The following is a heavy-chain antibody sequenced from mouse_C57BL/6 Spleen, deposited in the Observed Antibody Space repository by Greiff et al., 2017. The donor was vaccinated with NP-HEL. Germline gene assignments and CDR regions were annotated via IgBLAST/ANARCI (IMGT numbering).Heavy chain of an antibody. D-gene: IGHD2-4*01. CDR2: IDPSDSET. V-gene: IGHV1-52*01. CDR3: ARSRYDYDVWYFDV. Sequence: VQLQQSGAELVRPGSSVKLSCKASGYTFTSYWMHWVKQRPIQGLEWIGNIDPSDSETHYNQKFKDKATLTVDKSSSTAYMQLSSLTSEDSAVYYCARSRYDYDVWYFDVWGTGTTVTVSS. J-gene: IGHJ1*03. CDR1: GYTFTSYW.